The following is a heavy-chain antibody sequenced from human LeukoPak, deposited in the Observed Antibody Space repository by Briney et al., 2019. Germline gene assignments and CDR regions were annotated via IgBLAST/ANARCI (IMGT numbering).Heavy chain of an antibody. CDR1: GPTFSSFA. CDR2: IFVSGGST. J-gene: IGHJ3*02. D-gene: IGHD2-2*01. CDR3: AKYVVVRAAGAFDI. Sequence: GGSLSLSCEVSGPTFSSFAMYWVRQPAGKGLECIAGIFVSGGSTHYAHSMTGPLTISRDNSKNMLYLQMNSLRAEDTAVYYCAKYVVVRAAGAFDIWRQGTMPSVSS. V-gene: IGHV3-23*01.